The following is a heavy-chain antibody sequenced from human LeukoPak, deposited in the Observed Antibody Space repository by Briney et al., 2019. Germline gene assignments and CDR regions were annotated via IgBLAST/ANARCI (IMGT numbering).Heavy chain of an antibody. CDR1: GGSISSYY. V-gene: IGHV4-59*08. D-gene: IGHD4-17*01. J-gene: IGHJ3*02. CDR3: ATYGDYDAFDI. Sequence: SETLSLTCTVSGGSISSYYWSWIRQPPGKGLEWIGYIYYSGSTNYNPSLKSRVTISVDTSKNQFSLKLSSVTAADTAVYYCATYGDYDAFDIWGQGTMVTVSS. CDR2: IYYSGST.